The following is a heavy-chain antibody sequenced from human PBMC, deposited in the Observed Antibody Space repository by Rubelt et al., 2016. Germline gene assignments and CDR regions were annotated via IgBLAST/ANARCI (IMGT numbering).Heavy chain of an antibody. CDR3: ARGEGCSSTSCYFDY. D-gene: IGHD2-2*01. V-gene: IGHV4-34*01. J-gene: IGHJ4*02. CDR2: INHSGST. CDR1: GGSFSGYY. Sequence: VQLQQWGAGLLKPSETLSLTCAVYGGSFSGYYWSWIRQPPGKGLEWIGEINHSGSTNYNPSLKSRVTISVDTSKNQFSLKLSSVTAADTAVYYCARGEGCSSTSCYFDYWGQGTLVTVSS.